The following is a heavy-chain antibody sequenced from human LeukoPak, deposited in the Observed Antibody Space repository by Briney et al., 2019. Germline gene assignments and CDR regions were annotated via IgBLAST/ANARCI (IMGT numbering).Heavy chain of an antibody. CDR2: MNPNSGNT. J-gene: IGHJ4*02. CDR1: GGTFSSYA. D-gene: IGHD6-19*01. V-gene: IGHV1-8*03. CDR3: ARVVSVAGTRHIAVGVFGY. Sequence: ASVKVSRKASGGTFSSYAISWVRQAPGQGLEWMGWMNPNSGNTGYAQKFQGRVTITRNTSISTAYMELSSLRSEDTAVYYCARVVSVAGTRHIAVGVFGYWGQGTLVTVSS.